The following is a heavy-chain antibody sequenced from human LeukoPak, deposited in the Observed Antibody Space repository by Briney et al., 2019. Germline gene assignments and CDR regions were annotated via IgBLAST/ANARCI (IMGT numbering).Heavy chain of an antibody. CDR1: GFTVSTKY. V-gene: IGHV3-23*01. CDR2: ISGSGGGA. Sequence: GGSLRLSCAASGFTVSTKYMNWVRQAPGKGLEWVSAISGSGGGAYYADSVKGRFTISRDNSKNTLYLQMNSLRAEDPAVYYCAKDSPPHYYYDSSGYYYFDYWGQGTLVTVSS. CDR3: AKDSPPHYYYDSSGYYYFDY. D-gene: IGHD3-22*01. J-gene: IGHJ4*02.